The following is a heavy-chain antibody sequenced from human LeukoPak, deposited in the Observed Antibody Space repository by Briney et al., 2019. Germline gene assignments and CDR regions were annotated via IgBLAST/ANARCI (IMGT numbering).Heavy chain of an antibody. CDR3: ARDAREAWLYDY. V-gene: IGHV3-33*08. CDR2: IWYDGSNK. D-gene: IGHD6-19*01. Sequence: GGSLRLSCSASGFTFSSYGMHWVRQAPGKGLEWVAVIWYDGSNKYYADSVKGRFTISRDNAKNSLYLQMNSLRAEDTAVYYCARDAREAWLYDYWGQGTLVTVSS. J-gene: IGHJ4*02. CDR1: GFTFSSYG.